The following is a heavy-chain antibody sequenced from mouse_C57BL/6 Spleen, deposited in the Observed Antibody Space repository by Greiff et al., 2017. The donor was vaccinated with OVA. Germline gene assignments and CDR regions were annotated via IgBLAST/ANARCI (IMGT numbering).Heavy chain of an antibody. J-gene: IGHJ3*01. V-gene: IGHV14-2*01. D-gene: IGHD2-1*01. CDR1: GFNIKDYY. CDR3: ARSGNEGFAY. Sequence: VQLQQSGAELVKPGASVKLSCTASGFNIKDYYMHWVKQRTEQGLEWIGRIDPEDGETKYAQKIQGKATITADTSSNTAYLQLSSLTSEDTAVYYCARSGNEGFAYWGQGTLVTVSA. CDR2: IDPEDGET.